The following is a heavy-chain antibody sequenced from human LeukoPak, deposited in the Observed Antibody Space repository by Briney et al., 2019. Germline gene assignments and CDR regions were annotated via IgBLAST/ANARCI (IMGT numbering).Heavy chain of an antibody. J-gene: IGHJ4*02. D-gene: IGHD3-22*01. V-gene: IGHV1-69*04. CDR1: GGTSNSHA. CDR2: IIPNLGTT. Sequence: SVKVSCKASGGTSNSHAISWVRQAPGQGLEWMGRIIPNLGTTNRAQNFQDRVTLTADKSTNTAYMELTSLTSGDTAVYYCATTNDGGGYQWGDFFDFRGQGTLVTVSS. CDR3: ATTNDGGGYQWGDFFDF.